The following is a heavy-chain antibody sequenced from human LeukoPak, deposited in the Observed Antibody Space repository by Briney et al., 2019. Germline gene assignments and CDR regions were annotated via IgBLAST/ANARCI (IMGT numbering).Heavy chain of an antibody. J-gene: IGHJ4*02. V-gene: IGHV4-34*01. Sequence: SETLSLTCAVYGGSFSGYYRSWIRQPPGKGLEWIGEINHSGSTNYNPSLKSRVTISVDTSKNQFSLKLSSVTAADTAVYYCARGYTVTQPDYWGQGTLVTVSS. D-gene: IGHD4-17*01. CDR2: INHSGST. CDR3: ARGYTVTQPDY. CDR1: GGSFSGYY.